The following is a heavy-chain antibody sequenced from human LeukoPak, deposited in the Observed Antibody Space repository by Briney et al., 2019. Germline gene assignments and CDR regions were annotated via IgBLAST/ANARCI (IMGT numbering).Heavy chain of an antibody. Sequence: SETLSLTCAVSGGSISSYYWSWIRQPPGKGLEWIGYIYYSGSTNYNPSLKSRVTISVDTSKNQLSLMLSSVTAADTALYYCARAHTSSWYMDYWGQGTLVTVSS. D-gene: IGHD6-13*01. J-gene: IGHJ4*02. CDR2: IYYSGST. CDR1: GGSISSYY. V-gene: IGHV4-59*01. CDR3: ARAHTSSWYMDY.